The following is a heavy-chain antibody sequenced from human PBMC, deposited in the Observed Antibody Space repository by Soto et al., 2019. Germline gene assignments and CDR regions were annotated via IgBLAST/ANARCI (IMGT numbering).Heavy chain of an antibody. V-gene: IGHV3-53*02. D-gene: IGHD6-6*01. J-gene: IGHJ4*02. CDR2: IYSGGST. Sequence: EVQLVETGGGLIQPGGSLRLSCAASGFTVSSHYMSWVRQAPGKGLEWVSVIYSGGSTYYADSVKGRFTISRDNFKNTMYLQMNSLRAEDTAVYYCAREFSSSGVDYWGQGTLVTVSS. CDR3: AREFSSSGVDY. CDR1: GFTVSSHY.